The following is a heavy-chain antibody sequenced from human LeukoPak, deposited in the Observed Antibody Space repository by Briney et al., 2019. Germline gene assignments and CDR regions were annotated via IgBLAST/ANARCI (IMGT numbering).Heavy chain of an antibody. J-gene: IGHJ3*02. CDR1: GFTFSNYA. CDR2: ISWNSGSI. D-gene: IGHD6-19*01. Sequence: PGGSLRLSCAASGFTFSNYAMSWVRHVPGKGLEWVSGISWNSGSIGYADSVKGRFTISRDNAKNSLYLQMNSLRTEDMALYYCAKGDSSGWYSAFDIWGQGTMVTVSS. V-gene: IGHV3-9*03. CDR3: AKGDSSGWYSAFDI.